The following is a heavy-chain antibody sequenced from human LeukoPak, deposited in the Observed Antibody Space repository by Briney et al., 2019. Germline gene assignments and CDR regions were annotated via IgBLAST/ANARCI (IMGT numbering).Heavy chain of an antibody. Sequence: SETLSLTCIVSGGSISSYYWSWIWQPPGKGLEWIGYIYYSGSTNYNPSLKSRVTISVDTSKNQFSLKLSSVTAADTAVYYCARYSGSYALFDYWGQGTLVTVSS. D-gene: IGHD1-26*01. V-gene: IGHV4-59*01. CDR3: ARYSGSYALFDY. CDR2: IYYSGST. CDR1: GGSISSYY. J-gene: IGHJ4*02.